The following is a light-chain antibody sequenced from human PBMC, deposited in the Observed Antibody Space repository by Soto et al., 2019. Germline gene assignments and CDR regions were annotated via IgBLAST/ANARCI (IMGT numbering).Light chain of an antibody. CDR2: VTS. J-gene: IGKJ1*01. CDR3: QQYDSTPPWT. CDR1: QTVGRSY. V-gene: IGKV3-20*01. Sequence: EVVLTQSPGIMYLSPGERATLSCRSSQTVGRSYLAWYQQKPGQAPRLLIFVTSTRATGIPDRFSGGGSGTEFTLTISRLDPEDFAVYYCQQYDSTPPWTFGQGTRVEVK.